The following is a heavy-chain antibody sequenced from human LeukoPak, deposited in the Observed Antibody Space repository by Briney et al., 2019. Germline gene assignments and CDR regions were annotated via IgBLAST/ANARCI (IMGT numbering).Heavy chain of an antibody. J-gene: IGHJ6*02. V-gene: IGHV1-2*02. CDR3: AREGGDFWNGYVDV. Sequence: GASVKVSCKASGYTFTGYYMHWVRQAPGQGLEWMGWINPNSGGTNYAQKFQGRVTMTRDTSISTAYMELSRLRSDDTAVYYCAREGGDFWNGYVDVWGQGTTVTVSS. CDR2: INPNSGGT. D-gene: IGHD3-3*01. CDR1: GYTFTGYY.